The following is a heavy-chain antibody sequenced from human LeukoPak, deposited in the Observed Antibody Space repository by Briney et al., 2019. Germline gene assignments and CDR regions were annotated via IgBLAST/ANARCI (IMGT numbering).Heavy chain of an antibody. J-gene: IGHJ4*02. D-gene: IGHD3-22*01. CDR3: ARGYYYDSSGYGH. V-gene: IGHV3-21*01. CDR1: GFTFSSYW. CDR2: ISSSSSYI. Sequence: GGSLRLSCAASGFTFSSYWMHWVRHTPGKGLEWVSSISSSSSYIYYADSVKGRFTISRDNAKNSLYLQMNSLRAEDTAVYYCARGYYYDSSGYGHWGQGTLVTVSS.